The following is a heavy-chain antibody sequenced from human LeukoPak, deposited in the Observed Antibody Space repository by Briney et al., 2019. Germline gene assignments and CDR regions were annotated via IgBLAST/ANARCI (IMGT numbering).Heavy chain of an antibody. D-gene: IGHD6-19*01. CDR2: ISSSSSYI. V-gene: IGHV3-21*01. J-gene: IGHJ6*02. CDR1: GFTFSSYS. Sequence: GGSLRLSCAASGFTFSSYSMNWVRQAPGKGLEWVSSISSSSSYIYYADSVKGRFTISRDNAKNSLYLQMNSLRAEDTAVYYCARESGNGYSSGWYPYYYYGMDVWGQGTTVTVSS. CDR3: ARESGNGYSSGWYPYYYYGMDV.